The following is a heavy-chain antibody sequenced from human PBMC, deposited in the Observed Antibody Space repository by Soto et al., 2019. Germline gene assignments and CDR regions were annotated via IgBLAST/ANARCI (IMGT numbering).Heavy chain of an antibody. V-gene: IGHV1-69*06. CDR2: IIPIFGTA. CDR3: ARIYSSGYRTRAYYFDY. D-gene: IGHD3-22*01. J-gene: IGHJ4*02. CDR1: GGTFSSYA. Sequence: GASVKVSCKASGGTFSSYAISWVRQAPGQGLEWMGGIIPIFGTANYAQKFQGRVTITADKSTSTAYMELSSLRSEDTAVYYCARIYSSGYRTRAYYFDYWGQGTLVTVSS.